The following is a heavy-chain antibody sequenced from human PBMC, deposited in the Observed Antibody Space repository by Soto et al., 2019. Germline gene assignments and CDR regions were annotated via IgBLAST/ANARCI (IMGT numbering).Heavy chain of an antibody. J-gene: IGHJ4*02. D-gene: IGHD2-15*01. CDR3: GRGYWKSAGGGIDY. V-gene: IGHV1-46*01. CDR2: INPGDSST. CDR1: GYAMSGDH. Sequence: GSSVQRAWQGAGYAMSGDHVHWRSQAPGQGLEWMGIINPGDSSTTYAQNFQGRVTMTRDTSTNTVYMELSSLRSEDTAVYYCGRGYWKSAGGGIDYWGQGTPVTVSS.